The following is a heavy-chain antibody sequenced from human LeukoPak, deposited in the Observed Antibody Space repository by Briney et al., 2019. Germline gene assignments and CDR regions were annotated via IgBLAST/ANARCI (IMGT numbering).Heavy chain of an antibody. Sequence: GGSLRLPCAASGFTFTNAWMNWVRQAPGKGLEWVGRIKCKADGETIDYAAPVKGRFTFSRDDSKNMLYLQMNSLKSEDTAVYYCSTLTSRGLSDSWGQGTLVTVSS. CDR2: IKCKADGETI. CDR1: GFTFTNAW. V-gene: IGHV3-15*07. D-gene: IGHD1-20*01. J-gene: IGHJ4*02. CDR3: STLTSRGLSDS.